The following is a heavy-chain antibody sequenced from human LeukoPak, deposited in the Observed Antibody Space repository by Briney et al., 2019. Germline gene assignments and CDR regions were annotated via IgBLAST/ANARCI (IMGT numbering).Heavy chain of an antibody. V-gene: IGHV3-48*01. Sequence: GGSLRLSCAASGFTFSNYSMNWVRQVPGKGLEWVSYISSSSSTIYYAGAVKGRFAISRDNAKNSLYLQMNSLRAEDTAVYYCARVGAMRWDYWGQGTLVTVSS. CDR2: ISSSSSTI. D-gene: IGHD1-26*01. J-gene: IGHJ4*02. CDR1: GFTFSNYS. CDR3: ARVGAMRWDY.